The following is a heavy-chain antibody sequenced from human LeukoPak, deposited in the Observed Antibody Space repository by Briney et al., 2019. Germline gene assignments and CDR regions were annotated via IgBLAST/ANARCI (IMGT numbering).Heavy chain of an antibody. D-gene: IGHD5-18*01. V-gene: IGHV4-38-2*02. CDR1: GYSISSGYY. CDR3: ARVSSGGQLWYIGAFSY. CDR2: IYHSGST. J-gene: IGHJ4*02. Sequence: PSETLSLTCTVSGYSISSGYYWGWIRQPPGKGLEWIGSIYHSGSTYYNPSLKSRVTISVDTSKNQFSLKLSSVTAADTAVYYCARVSSGGQLWYIGAFSYWGQGTLVTVSS.